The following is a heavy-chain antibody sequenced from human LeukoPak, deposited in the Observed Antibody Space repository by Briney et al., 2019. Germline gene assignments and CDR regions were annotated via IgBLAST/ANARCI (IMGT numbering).Heavy chain of an antibody. CDR3: ARGWYGYNWFDP. D-gene: IGHD6-13*01. CDR1: GGSFSGYY. CDR2: INHSGST. J-gene: IGHJ5*02. Sequence: PETLSLTCAVYGGSFSGYYWSWIRQPPGKGLEWIGEINHSGSTNYNPSLKSRVTISVDTSKNQFSLKLSSVTAADTAVYYCARGWYGYNWFDPWGQGTLVTVSS. V-gene: IGHV4-34*01.